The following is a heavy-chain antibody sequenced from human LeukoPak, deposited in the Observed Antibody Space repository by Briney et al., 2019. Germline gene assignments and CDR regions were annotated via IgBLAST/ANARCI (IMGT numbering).Heavy chain of an antibody. V-gene: IGHV3-30*18. CDR3: SKATPPRDGSNPDY. Sequence: GGSLRLSCAASGFIFSTYGMHWVRQAPGKGLEGVAVISYDGRKKYYADSVKGRFTISRDNSKNTLDLQMNSLRAEDTAVYYCSKATPPRDGSNPDYWGQGTLVTVSS. J-gene: IGHJ4*02. D-gene: IGHD5-24*01. CDR2: ISYDGRKK. CDR1: GFIFSTYG.